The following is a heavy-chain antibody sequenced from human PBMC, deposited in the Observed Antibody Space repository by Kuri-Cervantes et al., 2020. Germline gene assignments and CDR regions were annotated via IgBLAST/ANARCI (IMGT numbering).Heavy chain of an antibody. Sequence: LPLTCAASGFTFSSYAMSWVRQAPGKGLEWVSAISGSGGSTYYADSVKGRFTISRDNSKNTLYLQMNSLRAEDTAVYYCAKDLISRFHWFDPWGQGTLVTVSS. CDR3: AKDLISRFHWFDP. D-gene: IGHD3-3*01. CDR1: GFTFSSYA. J-gene: IGHJ5*02. CDR2: ISGSGGST. V-gene: IGHV3-23*01.